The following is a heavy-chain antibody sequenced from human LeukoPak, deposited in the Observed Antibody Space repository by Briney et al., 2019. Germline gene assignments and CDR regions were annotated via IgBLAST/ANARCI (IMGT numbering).Heavy chain of an antibody. CDR2: VSWDGKIF. D-gene: IGHD3-16*01. J-gene: IGHJ4*02. CDR1: GFTFNSHA. CDR3: ARDLSRTYTVDY. Sequence: GGSLRLSCAASGFTFNSHAMHWVRQAPGKGLEWVAFVSWDGKIFSYADFMRGRFTISRDNSRNTLYLHMNSLRTDDTAIYFCARDLSRTYTVDYWGQGTLVTVSS. V-gene: IGHV3-30*04.